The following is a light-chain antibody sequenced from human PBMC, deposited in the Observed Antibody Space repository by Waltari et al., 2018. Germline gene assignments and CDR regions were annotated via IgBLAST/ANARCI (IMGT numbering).Light chain of an antibody. V-gene: IGKV6-21*02. Sequence: EIVLAQSPAFQSVTPKEKVTITCLASQSIGSSLHWYQQKPDQSPKLLIKYASQSISGVPSRFSGSGSGTDFTLNINSLEGEDVATYYCKQTRSLPRTFGQGTRLEI. CDR1: QSIGSS. CDR2: YAS. CDR3: KQTRSLPRT. J-gene: IGKJ5*01.